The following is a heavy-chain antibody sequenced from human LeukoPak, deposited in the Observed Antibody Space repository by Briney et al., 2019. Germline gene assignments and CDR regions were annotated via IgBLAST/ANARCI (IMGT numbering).Heavy chain of an antibody. CDR1: GYCISSGYY. CDR3: ARHLGYCSGGSCYSDNYYYYMDV. D-gene: IGHD2-15*01. V-gene: IGHV4-38-2*01. J-gene: IGHJ6*03. Sequence: PSETLSLTCAVSGYCISSGYYWCWLRQPPEDGVWLVGSNYYNASTYYNPSFKSRVTISADTSNNQFSLQLSSVTASDTTMYYCARHLGYCSGGSCYSDNYYYYMDVWGKGTTVTVSS. CDR2: NYYNAST.